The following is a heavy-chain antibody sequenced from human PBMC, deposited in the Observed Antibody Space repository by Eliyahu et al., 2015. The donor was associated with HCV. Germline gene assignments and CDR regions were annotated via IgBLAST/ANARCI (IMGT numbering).Heavy chain of an antibody. Sequence: QVTLKESGPVLVKPTETLTLTCTVSGFSLSNARMGVSWIRXPPGKALEWLAHIFSNDEKSXSTSLKSRFTISKDTSKXQVVLTMTNMDPVDTATYYCARSWGTGTYSSSWSLLDGWYYGMDVWGQGTTVTVSS. CDR1: GFSLSNARMG. V-gene: IGHV2-26*01. J-gene: IGHJ6*02. CDR3: ARSWGTGTYSSSWSLLDGWYYGMDV. CDR2: IFSNDEK. D-gene: IGHD6-13*01.